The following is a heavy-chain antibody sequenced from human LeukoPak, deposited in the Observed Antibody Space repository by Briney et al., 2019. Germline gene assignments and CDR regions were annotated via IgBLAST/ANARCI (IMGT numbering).Heavy chain of an antibody. J-gene: IGHJ5*02. Sequence: SVTVSCKASGGTFSSYAISWVRQAPGQGLEWMGGIIPIFGTANYAQKFQGRVTITADESTSTAYMELSSLRSEDTAVYYCAREGYYYDSSGYYEWFDPWGQGTLVTVSS. V-gene: IGHV1-69*13. CDR2: IIPIFGTA. CDR1: GGTFSSYA. D-gene: IGHD3-22*01. CDR3: AREGYYYDSSGYYEWFDP.